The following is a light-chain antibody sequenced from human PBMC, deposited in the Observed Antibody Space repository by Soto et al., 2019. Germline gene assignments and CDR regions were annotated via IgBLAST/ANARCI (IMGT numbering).Light chain of an antibody. J-gene: IGLJ2*01. CDR3: NSYTSRSTPYVV. Sequence: QSALTQPASVSGSPGQSITISCTGTSSDVGGYNYVSWYQQHPGNAPKLMIFDVTNRPSGVSNRFSGSKSGNTASLTISGLQAEDEADYYCNSYTSRSTPYVVFGGGTKLTVL. V-gene: IGLV2-14*01. CDR1: SSDVGGYNY. CDR2: DVT.